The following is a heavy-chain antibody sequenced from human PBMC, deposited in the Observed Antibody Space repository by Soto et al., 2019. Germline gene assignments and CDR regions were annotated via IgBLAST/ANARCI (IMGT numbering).Heavy chain of an antibody. D-gene: IGHD6-13*01. J-gene: IGHJ4*02. CDR2: SRNKAHTYTT. Sequence: PGGSLRLSCAASGFTFSDHYMDWVRQAPGKGLEWVGRSRNKAHTYTTEYAASVKGRFTISRDDSKDSLFLQMNSLKTEDTAVYYCSRVFSSSWNQGFFDYWGQGTLVTVSS. CDR1: GFTFSDHY. V-gene: IGHV3-72*01. CDR3: SRVFSSSWNQGFFDY.